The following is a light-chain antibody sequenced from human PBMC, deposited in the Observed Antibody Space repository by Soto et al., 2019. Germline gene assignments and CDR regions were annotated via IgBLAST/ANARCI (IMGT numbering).Light chain of an antibody. Sequence: EIVMTQSPATLSVSPGERATLSCRASQSVSSNLAWYQQKPVQAPRLLIYGASTRATGIPARFSGSGSGTEFTLPISSLQSEDFAVYYCQQRSNWPPITCGQGTRLEIK. J-gene: IGKJ5*01. V-gene: IGKV3-15*01. CDR1: QSVSSN. CDR3: QQRSNWPPIT. CDR2: GAS.